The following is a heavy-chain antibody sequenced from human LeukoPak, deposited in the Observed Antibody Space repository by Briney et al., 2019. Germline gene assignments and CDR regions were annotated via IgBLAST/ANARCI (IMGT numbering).Heavy chain of an antibody. CDR2: ISYSGST. J-gene: IGHJ4*02. V-gene: IGHV4-59*08. D-gene: IGHD5-12*01. CDR3: ARQSQHSGYQAPDS. CDR1: GGSISSSY. Sequence: PSETLSLTCTVPGGSISSSYWSWIRQPPGKGLEWIGYISYSGSTNCNPSLKSRVTISVDTSKNQFSLKLSSVTAADTAVYYCARQSQHSGYQAPDSWGQGTLVTVSS.